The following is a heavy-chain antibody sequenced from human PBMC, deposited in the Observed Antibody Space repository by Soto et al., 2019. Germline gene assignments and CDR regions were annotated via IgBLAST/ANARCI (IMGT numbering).Heavy chain of an antibody. J-gene: IGHJ4*02. D-gene: IGHD1-26*01. CDR3: AREPRTAVGATGLFDY. CDR1: GFTFSIYS. CDR2: LSSSSGTI. V-gene: IGHV3-48*02. Sequence: EVQLVESGGALVQPGGSLRLSCAASGFTFSIYSMNWVRQAPGKGLEWVSYLSSSSGTIHYAESVKGRFTISRDNAKNLLFLQMSSLIEEDTAVYYCAREPRTAVGATGLFDYWGQGTLVTVSS.